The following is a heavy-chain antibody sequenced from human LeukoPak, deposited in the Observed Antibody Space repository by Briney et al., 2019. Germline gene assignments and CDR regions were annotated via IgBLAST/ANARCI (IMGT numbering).Heavy chain of an antibody. V-gene: IGHV1-3*01. Sequence: ASVKVSCKASGYTFTSYAMHWVRQAPGQRLEWMGWINAGNGNTKYSQKFQGRVTITRDTSASTAYMELSSLRSEDTAVYYCARDRGGYGYGWVFDYWGQGTLVTVSS. J-gene: IGHJ4*02. D-gene: IGHD5-18*01. CDR2: INAGNGNT. CDR3: ARDRGGYGYGWVFDY. CDR1: GYTFTSYA.